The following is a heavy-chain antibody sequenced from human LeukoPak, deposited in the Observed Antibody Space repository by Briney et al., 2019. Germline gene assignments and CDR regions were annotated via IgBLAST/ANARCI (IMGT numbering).Heavy chain of an antibody. CDR3: ARGGWLVY. J-gene: IGHJ4*02. CDR2: INPTSGDT. V-gene: IGHV1-2*02. D-gene: IGHD6-19*01. CDR1: GYSFTDYY. Sequence: GASVKVSCRASGYSFTDYYIHWVRQAPGQGLEWMAWINPTSGDTNYAQNFQGRVTVTMDMSLSTAYMELSRLRSDDTALYYCARGGWLVYWGQGTLVTVSS.